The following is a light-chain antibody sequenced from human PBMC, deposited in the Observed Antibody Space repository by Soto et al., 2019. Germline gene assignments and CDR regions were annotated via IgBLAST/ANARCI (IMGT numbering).Light chain of an antibody. Sequence: IVLTQSPGTLSLSPGEMATLSCRASQTINSNYLVWFQQKPGQAPRLLIYGASSRATGIPYRFSGSGSGTEFTLTSSSLQPDDFETYYYQQYNSYAPTFGQGTKVDIK. CDR2: GAS. CDR1: QTINSNY. CDR3: QQYNSYAPT. J-gene: IGKJ1*01. V-gene: IGKV3-20*01.